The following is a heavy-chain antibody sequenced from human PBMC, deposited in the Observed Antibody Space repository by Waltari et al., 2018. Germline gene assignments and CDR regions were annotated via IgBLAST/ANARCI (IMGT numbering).Heavy chain of an antibody. Sequence: QLQLQESGPGLVKPSETLSLTCTVSGGSISSRSYYWGWIRQPPGKGLVWVGSIYYSGSTYYNPSLKSRVSISVDTSKKQFSLKLTSVTAADTAVYYCATPPGDYDYVWGSYRPSSLGYWGQGTLVTVSS. CDR1: GGSISSRSYY. CDR3: ATPPGDYDYVWGSYRPSSLGY. J-gene: IGHJ4*02. CDR2: IYYSGST. D-gene: IGHD3-16*02. V-gene: IGHV4-39*07.